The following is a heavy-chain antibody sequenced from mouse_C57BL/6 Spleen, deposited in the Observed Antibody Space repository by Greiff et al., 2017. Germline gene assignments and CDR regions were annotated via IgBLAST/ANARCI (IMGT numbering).Heavy chain of an antibody. J-gene: IGHJ2*01. V-gene: IGHV7-3*01. Sequence: EVKLVESGGGLVQPGGSLSLSCAASGFTFTDYYMSWVRQPPGKALEWLGFIRNKANGYTTEYSASVKGRFTISRDNSQSILYLQMNALRAEDSATYYCARYMGGLTFDYWGQGTTLTVSS. CDR1: GFTFTDYY. D-gene: IGHD3-1*01. CDR2: IRNKANGYTT. CDR3: ARYMGGLTFDY.